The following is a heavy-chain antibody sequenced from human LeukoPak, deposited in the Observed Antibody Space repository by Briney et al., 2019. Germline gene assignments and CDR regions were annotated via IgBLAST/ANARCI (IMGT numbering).Heavy chain of an antibody. Sequence: ASVKVSCKASGYTFTSYDINWVRQATGQGLEWMGWMNPNSGNKGYAQKFQGRVTMTRNTSISTAYMELSSLRSEDTAVYYCARGGPKRYFDWLLGYYYMDVWGKGTTVTVSS. CDR2: MNPNSGNK. D-gene: IGHD3-9*01. V-gene: IGHV1-8*01. J-gene: IGHJ6*03. CDR3: ARGGPKRYFDWLLGYYYMDV. CDR1: GYTFTSYD.